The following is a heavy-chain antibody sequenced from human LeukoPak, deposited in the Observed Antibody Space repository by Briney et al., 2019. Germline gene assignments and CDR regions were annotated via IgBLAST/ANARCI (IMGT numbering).Heavy chain of an antibody. CDR3: ARAGHRKYYYDNAYDY. J-gene: IGHJ4*02. Sequence: ASVKVSCKASGYTFTSYGISWVRQAPGQGLEWMGWISAYNGNTKYPQKLQGRVTMTTDTSTSTAYMELRSLRSDDTAVYYCARAGHRKYYYDNAYDYWGQGTLVTVSS. D-gene: IGHD3-22*01. CDR2: ISAYNGNT. V-gene: IGHV1-18*01. CDR1: GYTFTSYG.